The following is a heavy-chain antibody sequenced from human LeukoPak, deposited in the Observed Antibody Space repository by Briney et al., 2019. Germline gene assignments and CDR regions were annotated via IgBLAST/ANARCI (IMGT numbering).Heavy chain of an antibody. CDR2: IYSGGST. V-gene: IGHV3-66*01. J-gene: IGHJ3*02. Sequence: GGSLRLSCAASGFTVSSNYMSWVRQAPGKGLEWVSVIYSGGSTYYADSVKGRFNISRDNSKNTLYLQMNSLRAEDTAVYYCASREGCSSTSCYARGRAFDIWGQGTMVTVSS. CDR1: GFTVSSNY. D-gene: IGHD2-2*01. CDR3: ASREGCSSTSCYARGRAFDI.